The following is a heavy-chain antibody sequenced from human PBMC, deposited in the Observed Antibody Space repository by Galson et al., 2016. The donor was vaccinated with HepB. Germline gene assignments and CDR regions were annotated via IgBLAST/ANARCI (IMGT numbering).Heavy chain of an antibody. V-gene: IGHV1-69*13. J-gene: IGHJ2*01. CDR3: AKDRRITRDWYFDL. CDR2: IIHLFGRA. CDR1: GGIFSSYA. Sequence: SVKVSCKASGGIFSSYAISWVRQAPGQGLEWMGGIIHLFGRANYAQKFQGRVTMTADESTSTVYMELSSLRSEDTAVYYCAKDRRITRDWYFDLWGRGTLVTVSS. D-gene: IGHD3-16*01.